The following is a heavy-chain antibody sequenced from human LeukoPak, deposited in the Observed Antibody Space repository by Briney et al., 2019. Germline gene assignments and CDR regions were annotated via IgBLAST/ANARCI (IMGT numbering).Heavy chain of an antibody. Sequence: GGSLKLSCAASGFTFSGSAMHWVRQASGKGLEWVGRIRSKANIYATAYAASVNGRFTISRDDSKNTAYLEMNSLKTEDTAVYYCTRGALDYRDAYDFWGQGTMVTVSS. V-gene: IGHV3-73*01. CDR1: GFTFSGSA. D-gene: IGHD3/OR15-3a*01. CDR2: IRSKANIYAT. J-gene: IGHJ3*01. CDR3: TRGALDYRDAYDF.